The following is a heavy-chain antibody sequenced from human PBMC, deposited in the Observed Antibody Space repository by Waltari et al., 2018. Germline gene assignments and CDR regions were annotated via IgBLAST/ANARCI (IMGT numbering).Heavy chain of an antibody. Sequence: QVQLQESGPGLVKPSQTLSLTCTVSGGSISSGSYYWSWIRQPAGKGLGWIGRIYTSGSTNYNPSLKSRVTISVDTSKNQFSLKLSSVTAADTAVYYCARLYSSSWYGVEWFDPWGQGTLVTVSS. J-gene: IGHJ5*02. CDR3: ARLYSSSWYGVEWFDP. CDR1: GGSISSGSYY. V-gene: IGHV4-61*02. D-gene: IGHD6-13*01. CDR2: IYTSGST.